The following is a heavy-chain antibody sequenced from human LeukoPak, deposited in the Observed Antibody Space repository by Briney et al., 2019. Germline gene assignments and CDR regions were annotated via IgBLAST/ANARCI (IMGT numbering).Heavy chain of an antibody. Sequence: ASVKVSCQASGYTSTGYYMHWVRQAPGQGLEWMGWINPNSGGTNYAQKFQGWVTMTRDTSISTAYMELSRLRSDDTAVYYCARSYSGYDPFDYWGQGTLVTVSS. CDR3: ARSYSGYDPFDY. CDR2: INPNSGGT. V-gene: IGHV1-2*04. J-gene: IGHJ4*02. D-gene: IGHD5-12*01. CDR1: GYTSTGYY.